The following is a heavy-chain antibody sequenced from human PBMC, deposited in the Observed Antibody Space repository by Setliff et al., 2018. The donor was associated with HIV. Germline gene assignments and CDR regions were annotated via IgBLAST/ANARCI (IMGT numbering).Heavy chain of an antibody. CDR1: GGSISSHY. CDR2: IYYSGNS. V-gene: IGHV4-59*04. Sequence: PSETLSLTCAVSGGSISSHYWSWIRQPPGKGLEWIGYIYYSGNSNYNPSLKSRVTMSVDTSKNQFSLKLSSVTAADTAVYYCATYADRESNRFDPWGQGILVTVSS. CDR3: ATYADRESNRFDP. J-gene: IGHJ5*02. D-gene: IGHD3-10*01.